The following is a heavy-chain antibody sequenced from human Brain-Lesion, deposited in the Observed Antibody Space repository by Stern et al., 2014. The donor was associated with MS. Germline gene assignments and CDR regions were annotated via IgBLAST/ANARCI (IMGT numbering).Heavy chain of an antibody. CDR2: IYPYDSDT. Sequence: VQLVQSGAGVKKPGGSLKISCKLSGYSFTIYYIAWVRQMPGKGLEWMGVIYPYDSDTTYSPSFQGQVTISADKSITTAYLQWSSLRASDTAMYYCARHVQGFDYWGQGTLVTVSS. CDR3: ARHVQGFDY. J-gene: IGHJ4*02. V-gene: IGHV5-51*01. CDR1: GYSFTIYY.